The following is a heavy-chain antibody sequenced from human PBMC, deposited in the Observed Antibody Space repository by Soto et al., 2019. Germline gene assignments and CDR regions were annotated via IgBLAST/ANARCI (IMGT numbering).Heavy chain of an antibody. CDR3: ARGQGYYDILTGYYNPRYYYYMDV. D-gene: IGHD3-9*01. CDR2: INAGSGNT. V-gene: IGHV1-3*01. CDR1: GYTFTSYA. Sequence: ASVKVSCKASGYTFTSYAMHWVRQAPGQRLEWMGWINAGSGNTKYSQKFQGRVTITRDTSASTAYMELSSLRSEDTAVYYCARGQGYYDILTGYYNPRYYYYMDVWGKGTTVTASS. J-gene: IGHJ6*03.